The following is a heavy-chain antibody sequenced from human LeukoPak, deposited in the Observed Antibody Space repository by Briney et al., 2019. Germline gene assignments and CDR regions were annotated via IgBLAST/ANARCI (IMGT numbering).Heavy chain of an antibody. Sequence: SETLSLTCTVSGGSISSYYWSWIRQPPGKGLEWIGYIYYSGSTNYNPSLKSRVTISVDTSKNQFSLKLSSVTAADTAVYYRARQYSWGMFDYWGQGTLVTVSS. V-gene: IGHV4-59*08. CDR1: GGSISSYY. J-gene: IGHJ4*02. CDR2: IYYSGST. D-gene: IGHD1-20*01. CDR3: ARQYSWGMFDY.